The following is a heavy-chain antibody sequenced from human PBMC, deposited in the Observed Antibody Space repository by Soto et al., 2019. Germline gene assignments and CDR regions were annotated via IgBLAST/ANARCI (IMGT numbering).Heavy chain of an antibody. CDR2: IWYDGKNK. CDR1: GFPFNSYG. V-gene: IGHV3-33*01. D-gene: IGHD3-10*02. CDR3: VSGVTYFDY. Sequence: QVQLVESGGGVVQPGRSLRLSCAASGFPFNSYGMHWVRQAPGKGLEWVAVIWYDGKNKNYGDSVKGRFSISRDNSKNTLYLQMNSLRAEDTAVYYCVSGVTYFDYWGQGTLVTVSS. J-gene: IGHJ4*02.